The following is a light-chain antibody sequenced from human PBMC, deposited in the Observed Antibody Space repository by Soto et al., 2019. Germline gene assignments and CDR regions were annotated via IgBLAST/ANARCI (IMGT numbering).Light chain of an antibody. CDR3: QQYNSYPWA. Sequence: DHQMTQSPSTLSASVGDRVTITCRASQSISSWLAWYQQKPGKAPKLLIYKASSLESGVPSRFSGSGSGTDFTLIITRLQPDDSATYYCQQYNSYPWAFGQGTKVDIK. V-gene: IGKV1-5*03. J-gene: IGKJ1*01. CDR1: QSISSW. CDR2: KAS.